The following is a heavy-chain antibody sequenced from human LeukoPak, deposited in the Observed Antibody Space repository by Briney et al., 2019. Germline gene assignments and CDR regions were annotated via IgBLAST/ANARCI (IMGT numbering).Heavy chain of an antibody. CDR1: GYTFTGYY. CDR3: ARGDYGDYVPLFYY. CDR2: INPNSGGT. J-gene: IGHJ4*02. D-gene: IGHD4-17*01. Sequence: ASVKVSCKASGYTFTGYYMHWVRQAPGQGLEWMGWINPNSGGTNYAQKFQGWVTMTRDTSISTAYMELSRLRSDDTAVYYCARGDYGDYVPLFYYWGQGTLVTVSS. V-gene: IGHV1-2*04.